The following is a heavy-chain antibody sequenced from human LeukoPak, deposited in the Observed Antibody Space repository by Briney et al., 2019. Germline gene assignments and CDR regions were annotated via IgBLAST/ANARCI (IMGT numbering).Heavy chain of an antibody. CDR2: ISGSGGAT. D-gene: IGHD4-17*01. J-gene: IGHJ4*02. V-gene: IGHV3-23*01. CDR1: GFTFSSHG. CDR3: TYGDYDGGYFDF. Sequence: PGRSLRLSCAASGFTFSSHGMHWVRQAPGKGLEWVSTISGSGGATYYADSVKGRFTISRDNSKKTLSLQMNSLRAEDTAIYYCTYGDYDGGYFDFRGQGTLVTVSS.